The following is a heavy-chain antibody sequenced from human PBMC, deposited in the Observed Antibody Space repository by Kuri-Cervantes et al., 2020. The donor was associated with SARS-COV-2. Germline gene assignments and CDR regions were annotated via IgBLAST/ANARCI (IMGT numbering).Heavy chain of an antibody. V-gene: IGHV1-18*01. D-gene: IGHD6-13*01. Sequence: APVKVSCKASGYTFTSYGISWVRQAPGQGLEWMGWISAYNGNTNYAQKLQGRVTMTTDTSTSTAYMELRSLRSDDTAVYYCATDIAAAGTWEYAFDIWGQGTMVTVSS. CDR3: ATDIAAAGTWEYAFDI. CDR1: GYTFTSYG. J-gene: IGHJ3*02. CDR2: ISAYNGNT.